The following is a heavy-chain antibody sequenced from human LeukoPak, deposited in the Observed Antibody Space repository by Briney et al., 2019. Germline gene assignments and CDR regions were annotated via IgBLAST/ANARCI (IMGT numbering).Heavy chain of an antibody. CDR3: ARHVVAAAGTYYYYYYGMDV. Sequence: SQTLSLTCTVSGGSISSYYCSCIRHPPGKGREWIGYIYYSVGTNYNPSLKSRVTISVDTSKNQFSLKLSSVNAADQAVYYCARHVVAAAGTYYYYYYGMDVWGQGTTVTVSS. V-gene: IGHV4-59*08. CDR2: IYYSVGT. CDR1: GGSISSYY. J-gene: IGHJ6*02. D-gene: IGHD6-13*01.